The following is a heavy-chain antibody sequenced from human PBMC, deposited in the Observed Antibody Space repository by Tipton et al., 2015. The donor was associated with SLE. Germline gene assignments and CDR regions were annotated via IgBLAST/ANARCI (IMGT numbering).Heavy chain of an antibody. V-gene: IGHV4-34*01. Sequence: TLSLTCAVYGGSFSGYYCSWIRQPPGKGLEWIGEINHSGSTNYNPSLKSRVTMSVDTSKNQFSLKLNSVTAADTAMYYCARDLGRRYWFDPWGQGTLVTVSS. CDR2: INHSGST. CDR1: GGSFSGYY. CDR3: ARDLGRRYWFDP. J-gene: IGHJ5*02.